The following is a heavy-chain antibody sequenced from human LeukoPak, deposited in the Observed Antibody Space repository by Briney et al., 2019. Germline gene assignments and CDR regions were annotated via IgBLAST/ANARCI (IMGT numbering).Heavy chain of an antibody. Sequence: GGTLRLSCAASGFTFSTYGMSWVRQAPGKGLEWVSSISGSGASTYYADSVKGRFTISRDNSKNTVYLQMNSLRAEDTAVYYCARDPSGWLTSDDYFDYWGQGTLVTVSS. CDR2: ISGSGAST. J-gene: IGHJ4*02. V-gene: IGHV3-23*01. CDR3: ARDPSGWLTSDDYFDY. D-gene: IGHD6-19*01. CDR1: GFTFSTYG.